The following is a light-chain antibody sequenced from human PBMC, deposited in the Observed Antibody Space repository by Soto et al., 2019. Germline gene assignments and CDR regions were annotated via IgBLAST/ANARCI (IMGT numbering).Light chain of an antibody. CDR1: SSDVGGYNH. CDR2: EVD. J-gene: IGLJ2*01. Sequence: QSALTQPPSASGSPGQSVTISCTGTSSDVGGYNHVSWYQHHPGKAPQLMIYEVDKRPSGVPDRFSGSRSGNTASLTVSWLQAEDEADYYCSSYAGNSILIFGGGTKLTVL. V-gene: IGLV2-8*01. CDR3: SSYAGNSILI.